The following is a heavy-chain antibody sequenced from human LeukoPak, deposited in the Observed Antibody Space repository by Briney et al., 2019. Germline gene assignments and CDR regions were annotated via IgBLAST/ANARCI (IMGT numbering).Heavy chain of an antibody. J-gene: IGHJ5*02. D-gene: IGHD3-3*01. CDR3: ASDLGDSDYDFWSGYYEGWFDP. V-gene: IGHV3-30*03. CDR1: GFTFSSYG. CDR2: ISYDGSYK. Sequence: GRSLRLSCAASGFTFSSYGMHWVRQAPGKGLEWVAIISYDGSYKYYADSVKGRFTISRDNAKDSLYLQMNSLRAEDTAVYYCASDLGDSDYDFWSGYYEGWFDPWGQGTLVTVSS.